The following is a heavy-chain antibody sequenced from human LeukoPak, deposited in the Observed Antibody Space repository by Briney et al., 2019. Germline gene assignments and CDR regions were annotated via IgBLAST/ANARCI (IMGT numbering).Heavy chain of an antibody. CDR3: ARAPAVAGRMNAFDI. Sequence: PGGALRLSGAGSGLTFSVYYMSWLGHAPGKGLEGVSYISSSSSTIYYTDSVKGRFTISRDTAKNSLYLQMNSLRAEDTAVYYCARAPAVAGRMNAFDIWGQGTMVTVSS. V-gene: IGHV3-11*04. CDR2: ISSSSSTI. D-gene: IGHD6-19*01. J-gene: IGHJ3*02. CDR1: GLTFSVYY.